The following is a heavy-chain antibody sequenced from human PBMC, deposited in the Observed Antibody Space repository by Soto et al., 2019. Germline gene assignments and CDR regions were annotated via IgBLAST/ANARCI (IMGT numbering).Heavy chain of an antibody. CDR1: RYTCTSYE. CDR3: ARGRSRFLEWLLFDYYFDY. CDR2: IIPIFGTA. D-gene: IGHD3-3*01. Sequence: GASVKVSCKASRYTCTSYEIHWVRQAPGQGLEWMGGIIPIFGTANYAQKFQGRVTVTADESTSTAYMELSGLRSEDTAVYYCARGRSRFLEWLLFDYYFDYWGQGTLVTVSS. V-gene: IGHV1-69*13. J-gene: IGHJ4*02.